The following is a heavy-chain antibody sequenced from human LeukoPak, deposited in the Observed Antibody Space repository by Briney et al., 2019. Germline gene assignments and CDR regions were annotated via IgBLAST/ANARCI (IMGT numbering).Heavy chain of an antibody. CDR2: IYTSGST. J-gene: IGHJ4*02. Sequence: SQTLSLTCTVSGGSISSGSYYWSWIRQPAGKGLEWIGRIYTSGSTNYNPSLKSRVTISVDTSKNQFSLKLSSVTAADTAVYXXXXXXXXXDILTGYYTNWGQGTLVTVSS. D-gene: IGHD3-9*01. CDR1: GGSISSGSYY. V-gene: IGHV4-61*02. CDR3: XXXXXXXDILTGYYTN.